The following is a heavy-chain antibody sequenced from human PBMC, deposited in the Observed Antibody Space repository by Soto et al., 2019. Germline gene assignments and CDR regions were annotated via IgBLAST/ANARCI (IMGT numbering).Heavy chain of an antibody. Sequence: ASVKVSCKASGGTFSSYTISWVRQAPGQGLEWMGRIIPILGIANYAQKFQGRVTITADKSTSTAYMELSSLRSEDTAVYYCARDALSGSYFDYWGQGTLVTVSS. D-gene: IGHD1-26*01. J-gene: IGHJ4*02. CDR3: ARDALSGSYFDY. CDR2: IIPILGIA. CDR1: GGTFSSYT. V-gene: IGHV1-69*04.